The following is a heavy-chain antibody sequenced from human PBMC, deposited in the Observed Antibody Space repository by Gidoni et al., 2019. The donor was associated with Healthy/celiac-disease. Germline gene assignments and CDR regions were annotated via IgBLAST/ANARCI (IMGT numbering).Heavy chain of an antibody. CDR1: GFTFSSYS. CDR2: ISSSSSYI. J-gene: IGHJ5*02. D-gene: IGHD3-9*01. CDR3: ARDPRDILTGYYKGGWFDP. V-gene: IGHV3-21*01. Sequence: EVQLVESGGGLVKPGGSLRLSCAASGFTFSSYSMNWVRQAPGKGLEWVSSISSSSSYIYYADSVKGRFTISRDNAKNSLYLQMNSLRAEDTAVYYCARDPRDILTGYYKGGWFDPWGQGTLVTVSS.